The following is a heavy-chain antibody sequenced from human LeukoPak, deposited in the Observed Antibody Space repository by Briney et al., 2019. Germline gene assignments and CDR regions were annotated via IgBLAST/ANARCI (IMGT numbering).Heavy chain of an antibody. CDR2: ISSSSYI. CDR1: GFTFSSYS. D-gene: IGHD6-19*01. CDR3: ARDYLFGIAVAGNRDAFDI. Sequence: GGSLRLSCAASGFTFSSYSMNWVRQAPGKGLEWVSSISSSSYIYYADSLKGRFTISRDNAKNSLYLQMNSLRAEDTAVYYCARDYLFGIAVAGNRDAFDIWGQGTMVTVSS. J-gene: IGHJ3*02. V-gene: IGHV3-21*01.